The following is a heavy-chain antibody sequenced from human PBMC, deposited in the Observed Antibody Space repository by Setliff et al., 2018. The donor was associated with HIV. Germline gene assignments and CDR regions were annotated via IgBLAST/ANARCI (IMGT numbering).Heavy chain of an antibody. J-gene: IGHJ4*02. Sequence: SETLSLTCTVSGGSISSHFWSWIRQPPGKGLEWIGSIYYSGSTNYNPPLKSRVTISVVTSKNQFSLKLSSVTAADTAVYYCVRGTLYYDYVWGTPFPFDYWGQGTLVTVS. V-gene: IGHV4-59*11. CDR2: IYYSGST. D-gene: IGHD3-16*01. CDR3: VRGTLYYDYVWGTPFPFDY. CDR1: GGSISSHF.